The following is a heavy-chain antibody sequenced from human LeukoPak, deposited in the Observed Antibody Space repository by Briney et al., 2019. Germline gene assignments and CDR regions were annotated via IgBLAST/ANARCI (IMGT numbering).Heavy chain of an antibody. V-gene: IGHV3-23*01. CDR1: GFTFRSYA. D-gene: IGHD4-23*01. CDR2: ITSGGST. CDR3: SKDLQVTTLVYFDY. J-gene: IGHJ4*02. Sequence: PGGSLRLSCAASGFTFRSYAMSWVRQAPGKGLEWVSGITSGGSTYYADSVKGRFTISRDNSKNTLYLQINSLRAEDTAVYYCSKDLQVTTLVYFDYWGQGTLVTVSS.